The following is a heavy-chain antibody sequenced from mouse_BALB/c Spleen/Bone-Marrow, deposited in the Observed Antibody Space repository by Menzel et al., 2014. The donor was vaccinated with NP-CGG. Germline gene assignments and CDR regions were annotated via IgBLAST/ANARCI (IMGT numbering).Heavy chain of an antibody. D-gene: IGHD2-4*01. CDR3: ARGYDYSSWFAY. Sequence: EVKLVESGGGLVQPGGSLKLSCAASGFTFSNYGMSWVRQTTDKRLEMIATVNVNGDRSYHPDSVKGRFTISRDNAKNSLSLQMSSLKSEDTAMYYCARGYDYSSWFAYWGQGTLVTISA. V-gene: IGHV5-6-3*01. J-gene: IGHJ3*01. CDR1: GFTFSNYG. CDR2: VNVNGDRS.